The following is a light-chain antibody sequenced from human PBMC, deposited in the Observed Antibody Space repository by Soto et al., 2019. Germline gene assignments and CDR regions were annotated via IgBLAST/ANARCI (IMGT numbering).Light chain of an antibody. CDR3: QQLNSYPIT. J-gene: IGKJ5*01. CDR2: AAS. Sequence: IPFTPSPSPPSSSVGDRVTITFRASQGISSYLAWYQQKPGKAPKLLIYAASTLQSGVPSRFSGSGSGTDFTLTISSLQPEDFATYYCQQLNSYPITFGQGTRLETK. CDR1: QGISSY. V-gene: IGKV1-9*01.